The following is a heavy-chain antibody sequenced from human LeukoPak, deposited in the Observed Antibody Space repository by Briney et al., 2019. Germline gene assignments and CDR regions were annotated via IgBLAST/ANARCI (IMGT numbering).Heavy chain of an antibody. J-gene: IGHJ4*02. CDR1: GFNFGDYY. CDR3: ARDGSGSDFSLDY. Sequence: GGSLILSCVASGFNFGDYYMSWVRQAPGKGLEWVADIRHDGSDVYNVDSVRGRFTISRDNAKNSLFLQMNSLKDEDTAVYYCARDGSGSDFSLDYWGQGTLVTVSS. D-gene: IGHD3-10*01. CDR2: IRHDGSDV. V-gene: IGHV3-7*04.